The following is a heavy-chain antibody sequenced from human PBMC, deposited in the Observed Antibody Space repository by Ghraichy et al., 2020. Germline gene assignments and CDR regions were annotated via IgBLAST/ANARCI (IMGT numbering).Heavy chain of an antibody. CDR2: ISSSISTI. CDR3: ARERGSSSSGGVYYFDY. D-gene: IGHD6-6*01. CDR1: GFTFSSYC. V-gene: IGHV3-48*01. J-gene: IGHJ4*02. Sequence: GGSLRLSCAASGFTFSSYCMNWVRQAPGKGLEWVSYISSSISTIYYADSVKGRFTISRDNAKNSLYLQMNSLRAEDTAVYYCARERGSSSSGGVYYFDYWGQGTLVTVSS.